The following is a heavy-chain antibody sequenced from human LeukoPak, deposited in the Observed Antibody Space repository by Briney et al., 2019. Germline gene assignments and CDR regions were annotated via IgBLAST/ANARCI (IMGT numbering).Heavy chain of an antibody. D-gene: IGHD3-22*01. CDR1: GYTFTSYY. J-gene: IGHJ6*02. Sequence: VSVKVSCKASGYTFTSYYMHWVRQAPGQGLEWMGIINPSGGSTSYAQKFQGRVTMTRDTSTSTVYMELSSLRSEDTAVYYCARDTTDYYDSSGYYLAYYYYYGMDVWGQGTTVTVSS. V-gene: IGHV1-46*01. CDR2: INPSGGST. CDR3: ARDTTDYYDSSGYYLAYYYYYGMDV.